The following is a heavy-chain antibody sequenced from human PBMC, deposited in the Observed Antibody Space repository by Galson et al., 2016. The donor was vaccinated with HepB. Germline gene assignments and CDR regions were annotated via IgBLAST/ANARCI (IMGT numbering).Heavy chain of an antibody. J-gene: IGHJ4*02. CDR3: ARDVNNWTGDRRLFDL. Sequence: SLRLSCSASGFTFITYAMRWVRQAPGKGREWVALILGNGGKTYSADSGKSRFTVSRDNNKNSVKLQLNSLRAEDTALYYRARDVNNWTGDRRLFDLWGQGTLVAVSS. V-gene: IGHV3-23*01. CDR1: GFTFITYA. D-gene: IGHD1-1*01. CDR2: ILGNGGKT.